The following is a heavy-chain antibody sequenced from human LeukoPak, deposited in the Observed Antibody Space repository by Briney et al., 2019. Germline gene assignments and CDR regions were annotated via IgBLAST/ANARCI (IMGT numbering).Heavy chain of an antibody. V-gene: IGHV4-39*01. Sequence: SETLSLTCTVSGGSISSSSYYWGWIRQPPGKGLEWIGSIYYSGSTYYNPSLKSRVTISVDTSKNQFSLKLSSVTAADTAVYYCARPLVYSGSHWGDGAFDIWGQGTMVTVSS. CDR2: IYYSGST. CDR1: GGSISSSSYY. J-gene: IGHJ3*02. D-gene: IGHD1-26*01. CDR3: ARPLVYSGSHWGDGAFDI.